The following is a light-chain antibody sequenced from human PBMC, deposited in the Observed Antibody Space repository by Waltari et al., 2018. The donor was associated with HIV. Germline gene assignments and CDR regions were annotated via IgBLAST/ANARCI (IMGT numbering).Light chain of an antibody. CDR3: QQRSNWPPT. CDR2: DAS. CDR1: QSVSSY. V-gene: IGKV3-11*01. Sequence: EIVLTQSPATLSSSPGERATRSCRASQSVSSYLAWYQQKPGQAPRLLIYDASNRATGIPARFSGSGSGTDFTLTISSLEPEDFAVYYCQQRSNWPPTFGGGTKVEIK. J-gene: IGKJ4*01.